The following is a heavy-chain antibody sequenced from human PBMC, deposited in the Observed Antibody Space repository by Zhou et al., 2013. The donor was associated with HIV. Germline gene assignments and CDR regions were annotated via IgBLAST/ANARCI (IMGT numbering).Heavy chain of an antibody. Sequence: QVQLVQSGAEVREPGASVKVSCEASGYTFTKYFLHWVRQAPGQGLEWMGWISPYTSNANYAQKFQGRVTMTTDTSTNTVYLELRSLRSDDTAVYYCARGGGYWYFDLWGRGTLVTVSS. CDR3: ARGGGYWYFDL. CDR1: GYTFTKYF. CDR2: ISPYTSNA. D-gene: IGHD3-16*01. J-gene: IGHJ2*01. V-gene: IGHV1-18*04.